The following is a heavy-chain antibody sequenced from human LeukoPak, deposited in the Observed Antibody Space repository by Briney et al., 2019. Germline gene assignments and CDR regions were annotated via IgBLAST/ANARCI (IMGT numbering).Heavy chain of an antibody. CDR2: IYYSGST. CDR1: GGSISSYY. D-gene: IGHD3-22*01. J-gene: IGHJ4*02. CDR3: ARYYYDSSGPNMMYYFDC. V-gene: IGHV4-59*01. Sequence: SETLSLTCTVSGGSISSYYWTWIRQPPGKGLEWIGYIYYSGSTNCNPSLKSRVTISVDTSKNQFSLKLSSVTAADTAVYYCARYYYDSSGPNMMYYFDCWGQGTLVTVSS.